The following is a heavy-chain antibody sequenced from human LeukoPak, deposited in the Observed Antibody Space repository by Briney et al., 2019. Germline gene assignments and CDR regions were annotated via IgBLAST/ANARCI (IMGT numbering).Heavy chain of an antibody. CDR1: GYTFTSYG. CDR2: ISVYNGNT. V-gene: IGHV1-18*01. D-gene: IGHD3-22*01. Sequence: GASVKVSCKASGYTFTSYGITWVRQAPGQGLEWMGWISVYNGNTNYAQKLQGRVTLTTDTSTSTTYMELRSLRSDDTAVYYCARAPTYHYDSSNYYGFDYWGQGTLVTVSS. CDR3: ARAPTYHYDSSNYYGFDY. J-gene: IGHJ4*02.